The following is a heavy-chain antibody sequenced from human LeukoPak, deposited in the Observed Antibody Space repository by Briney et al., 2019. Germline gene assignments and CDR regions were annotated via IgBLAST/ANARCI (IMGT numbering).Heavy chain of an antibody. J-gene: IGHJ5*02. CDR1: EFPLRTYV. V-gene: IGHV3-23*01. CDR3: MRSYYGGLVDP. D-gene: IGHD1-26*01. Sequence: PGRSLTLSRAASEFPLRTYVMTRVRQDAGKGLEWVSTISGSGGSTYYADSVMGRFTISRDNSKNTLYLEMNSLRVDDTATYFCMRSYYGGLVDPWGQGTLITVSS. CDR2: ISGSGGST.